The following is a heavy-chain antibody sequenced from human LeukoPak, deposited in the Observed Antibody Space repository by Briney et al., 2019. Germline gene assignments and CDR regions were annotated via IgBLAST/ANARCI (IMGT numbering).Heavy chain of an antibody. V-gene: IGHV4-39*01. Sequence: SETLSLTCNVSGGSIGSRSYYWGWIRQPPGKGLEWIGSIYYSGSTYYNPSLKSRVTISVDTSKNQFSLKLSSVTAADTAVYYCARRRVVPAAILDYWGQGTLVTVSS. CDR2: IYYSGST. CDR1: GGSIGSRSYY. D-gene: IGHD2-2*01. J-gene: IGHJ4*02. CDR3: ARRRVVPAAILDY.